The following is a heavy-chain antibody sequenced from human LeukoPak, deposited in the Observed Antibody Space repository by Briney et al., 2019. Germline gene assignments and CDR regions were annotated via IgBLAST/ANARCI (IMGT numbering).Heavy chain of an antibody. J-gene: IGHJ4*02. V-gene: IGHV4-61*02. CDR1: GGSITFGSYY. CDR3: ARASVILASFDE. CDR2: IYTSGRT. Sequence: SQTLSLTCTVSGGSITFGSYYWTWIRQPAGKGLEWIGRIYTSGRTFYNPSLKSRVTISMDTSMNQFSLRLNSVTAADTAVYYCARASVILASFDEWGRAALVTVSS. D-gene: IGHD3-16*02.